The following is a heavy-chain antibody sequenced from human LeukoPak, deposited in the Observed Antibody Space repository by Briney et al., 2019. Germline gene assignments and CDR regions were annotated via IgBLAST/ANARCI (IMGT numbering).Heavy chain of an antibody. Sequence: GRSLRLSCAASGFTFSSYVMHWVRQAPGKGLEWVAFIRYDGSNKYYADSVKGRFTISRDNSKNTLYLQMNSLRAEDTAVYYCAKDSSFGTVNKGYFGYWGQGTLVTVSS. CDR3: AKDSSFGTVNKGYFGY. CDR1: GFTFSSYV. V-gene: IGHV3-30*02. D-gene: IGHD2-2*01. CDR2: IRYDGSNK. J-gene: IGHJ4*02.